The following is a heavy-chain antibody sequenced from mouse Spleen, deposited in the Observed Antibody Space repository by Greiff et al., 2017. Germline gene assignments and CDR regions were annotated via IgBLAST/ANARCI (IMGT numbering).Heavy chain of an antibody. CDR1: GYTFTDYY. CDR3: ARGALSWDWYFDV. D-gene: IGHD1-1*01. V-gene: IGHV1-26*01. CDR2: INPNNGGT. Sequence: VQLQQSGPELVKPGASVKISCKASGYTFTDYYMNWVKQSHGKSLEWIGDINPNNGGTSYNQKFKGKATLTVDKSSSTAYMELRSLTSEDSAVYYCARGALSWDWYFDVWGAGTTVTVSS. J-gene: IGHJ1*01.